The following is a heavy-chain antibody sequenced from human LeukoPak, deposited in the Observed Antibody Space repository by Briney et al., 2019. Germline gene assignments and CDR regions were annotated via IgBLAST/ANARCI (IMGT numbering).Heavy chain of an antibody. CDR3: ARDKVDNSAWGSYFEY. D-gene: IGHD4-4*01. V-gene: IGHV3-7*01. J-gene: IGHJ4*02. CDR1: GLTFSKYW. Sequence: PGGSLRLSCAASGLTFSKYWMTWVRLAPGKGLQWLANIKADGSESYYVDSVKGRFTIYRDNARNSLYLQMDNLIVEDTAIYYCARDKVDNSAWGSYFEYWGQGTLVTVSS. CDR2: IKADGSES.